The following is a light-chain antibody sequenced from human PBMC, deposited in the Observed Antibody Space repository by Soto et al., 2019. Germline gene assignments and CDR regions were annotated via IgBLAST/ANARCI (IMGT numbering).Light chain of an antibody. CDR2: GTS. J-gene: IGKJ1*01. CDR1: QSVVSDY. V-gene: IGKV3-20*01. Sequence: EIVLTHSPGTLSLSPGERATLSCKASQSVVSDYLAWYQQKPGQAHRLLIYGTSTRATGIPDRFSGSGSGKEFTLSISRLEPEDFAVYYCHQYGDSPTFGQGTKVDIK. CDR3: HQYGDSPT.